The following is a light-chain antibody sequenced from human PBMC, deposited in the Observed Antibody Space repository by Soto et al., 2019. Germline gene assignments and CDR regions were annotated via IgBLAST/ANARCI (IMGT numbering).Light chain of an antibody. V-gene: IGKV1-39*01. CDR2: DTS. J-gene: IGKJ5*01. Sequence: DIQMTQSPSSLSASVGDRVTITCRASQSIANFLTWYQQKPGKAPRLVIYDTSTLQSGIPARFSGSGSGTDFTLTISRLEPEDFAVYYCQQRSNSLITFGQGTRLEIK. CDR1: QSIANF. CDR3: QQRSNSLIT.